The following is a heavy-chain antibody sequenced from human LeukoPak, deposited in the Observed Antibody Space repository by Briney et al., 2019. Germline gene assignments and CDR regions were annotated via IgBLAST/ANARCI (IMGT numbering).Heavy chain of an antibody. CDR1: GYSISSGYY. CDR3: ARDVRYDILTGWYFDY. D-gene: IGHD3-9*01. V-gene: IGHV4-38-2*02. J-gene: IGHJ4*02. Sequence: SETLSLTCTVSGYSISSGYYWGWIRQPPGKGLEWIGSIYHSGSTYYNPSLKSRVAISVDTSKNQFSLKLSSVTAADTAVYYCARDVRYDILTGWYFDYWGQGTLVTVSS. CDR2: IYHSGST.